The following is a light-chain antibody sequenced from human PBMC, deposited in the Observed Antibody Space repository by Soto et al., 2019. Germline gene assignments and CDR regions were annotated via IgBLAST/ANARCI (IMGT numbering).Light chain of an antibody. CDR3: AAGDASLSGYV. Sequence: QSVLTQPPSASGTPGQRVTISCSGSSSNIGSNYVYWYQQLSGTAPKLLIYRNNQRPSGVPDRFSGSKSGTSASLAISGLRSEDEADYYCAAGDASLSGYVFGTGTKVTVL. CDR2: RNN. V-gene: IGLV1-47*01. J-gene: IGLJ1*01. CDR1: SSNIGSNY.